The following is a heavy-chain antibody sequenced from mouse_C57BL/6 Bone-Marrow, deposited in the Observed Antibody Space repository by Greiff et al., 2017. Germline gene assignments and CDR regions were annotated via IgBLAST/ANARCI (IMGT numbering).Heavy chain of an antibody. V-gene: IGHV14-4*01. CDR1: GFNIKDDY. J-gene: IGHJ2*01. CDR2: IDPEIGDT. Sequence: EVQLQQSGAELVRPGASVKLSCTASGFNIKDDYIHWVKQRPEQGLEWIGWIDPEIGDTEYASKFQGKATITSDTTSTKAYLQLSSLTSEDTAVYYCSSFDGNYFDVWGQGTTLTVAS. CDR3: SSFDGNYFDV. D-gene: IGHD2-3*01.